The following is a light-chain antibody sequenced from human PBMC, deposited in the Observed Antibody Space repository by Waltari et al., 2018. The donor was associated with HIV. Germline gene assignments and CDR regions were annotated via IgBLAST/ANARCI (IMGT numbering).Light chain of an antibody. V-gene: IGLV2-11*01. J-gene: IGLJ3*02. CDR1: RSDVGGYNF. Sequence: QSALTQPRSVSGSPGQSVAISCTGTRSDVGGYNFVSWYQQHPDKAPQLIIYDVDKRPSGVPDRFSGSKSGNTASLTISGLQPEDEADYYCCSYAGSYTLVFGGGAKLTVL. CDR2: DVD. CDR3: CSYAGSYTLV.